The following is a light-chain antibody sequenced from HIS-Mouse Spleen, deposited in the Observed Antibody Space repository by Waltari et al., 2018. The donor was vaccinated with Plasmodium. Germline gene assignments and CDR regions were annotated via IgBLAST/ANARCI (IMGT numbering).Light chain of an antibody. Sequence: VLTQPLSVSVALGQTARITCGGNNIGSKNVHWYQQKPGQAPGRVIYRDSNRPSGIPERFSGSNSGNTATLTISRAQAGDEADYYCQVWDSSTVVFGGGTKLTVL. J-gene: IGLJ2*01. CDR1: NIGSKN. V-gene: IGLV3-9*01. CDR3: QVWDSSTVV. CDR2: RDS.